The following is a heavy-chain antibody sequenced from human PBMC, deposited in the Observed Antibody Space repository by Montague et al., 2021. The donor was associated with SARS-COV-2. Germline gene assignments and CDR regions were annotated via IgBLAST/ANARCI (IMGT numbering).Heavy chain of an antibody. CDR1: GGSISSGSYY. Sequence: TLSLTCTVSGGSISSGSYYWNWIRQPAGKGLEWIGRIYNSGSTNYNPSLKSRVTISVDTSKNQFSLKLSSVTAADTAVYYCARTSLLLSGDYNDYIDYWGQGTMVTVSS. CDR3: ARTSLLLSGDYNDYIDY. D-gene: IGHD3-9*01. CDR2: IYNSGST. J-gene: IGHJ4*01. V-gene: IGHV4-61*02.